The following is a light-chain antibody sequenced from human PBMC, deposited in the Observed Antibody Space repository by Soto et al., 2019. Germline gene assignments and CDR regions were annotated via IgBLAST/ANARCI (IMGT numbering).Light chain of an antibody. J-gene: IGLJ3*02. Sequence: QSALTQPPSASGSPGQSVTISCTGTSSDVGGYNYVYWYQQHPGKAPKLMIYEVSKRPSGVPDRFSGSKSVNTASLTVSGLQAEDEAYYYCSSYAGSNNLLFGGGTKVTVL. CDR1: SSDVGGYNY. V-gene: IGLV2-8*01. CDR3: SSYAGSNNLL. CDR2: EVS.